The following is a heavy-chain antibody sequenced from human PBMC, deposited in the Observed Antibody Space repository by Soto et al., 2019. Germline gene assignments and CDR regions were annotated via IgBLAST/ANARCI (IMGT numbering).Heavy chain of an antibody. J-gene: IGHJ4*02. CDR1: GFTFSSYW. CDR2: IKQDGSEK. V-gene: IGHV3-7*01. D-gene: IGHD3-22*01. CDR3: ARRSSPFWPNSDDSSGYYPNYFDY. Sequence: PGGSLRLSCAASGFTFSSYWMSWVRQAPGKGLEWLANIKQDGSEKYYVDSVKCRFTISRDNAKNSLYLQMNSLRAEDTAVYYCARRSSPFWPNSDDSSGYYPNYFDYWGQGTLVTVSS.